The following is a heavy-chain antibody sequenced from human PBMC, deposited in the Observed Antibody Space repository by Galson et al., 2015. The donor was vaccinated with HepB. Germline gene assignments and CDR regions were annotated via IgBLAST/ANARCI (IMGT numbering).Heavy chain of an antibody. CDR2: IFSNDEK. J-gene: IGHJ6*02. Sequence: PALVKPTQTLTLTCTVSGFSLSNARMGVSRIRQPPGKALEWLAHIFSNDEKSYSTSLKSRLTISKDTSKSQVVLTMTNMDPVDTATYYCARWGGVVATNRYYYYGMDVWGQGTTVTVSS. CDR3: ARWGGVVATNRYYYYGMDV. D-gene: IGHD5-12*01. CDR1: GFSLSNARMG. V-gene: IGHV2-26*01.